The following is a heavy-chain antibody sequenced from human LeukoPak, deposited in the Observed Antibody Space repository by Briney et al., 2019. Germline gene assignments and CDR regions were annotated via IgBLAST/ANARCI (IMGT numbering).Heavy chain of an antibody. CDR3: ARAGASYYYDSSGYYFPY. CDR1: GGTFSSYA. Sequence: SVKVSCKASGGTFSSYAISWVRQAPGQGLEWMGGIIPIFGTANYAQKFPGRVTITADESTSTAYMELSSLRSEDTAVYYCARAGASYYYDSSGYYFPYWGQGTLVTVSS. D-gene: IGHD3-22*01. CDR2: IIPIFGTA. J-gene: IGHJ4*02. V-gene: IGHV1-69*13.